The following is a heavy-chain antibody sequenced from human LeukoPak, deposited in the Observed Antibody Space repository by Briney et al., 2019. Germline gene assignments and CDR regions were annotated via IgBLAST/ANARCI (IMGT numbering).Heavy chain of an antibody. Sequence: GGSLRLSCAASGFTFSNYAMTWVRQAPGKGLEWVSNISGRGTSINYAVSVKGRFSISRDNSKNTLHLQMNSLRDEDTAVYYCVRNDTSGVGLDYWGQGSLVTVSS. D-gene: IGHD3-3*01. CDR3: VRNDTSGVGLDY. V-gene: IGHV3-23*01. CDR1: GFTFSNYA. J-gene: IGHJ4*02. CDR2: ISGRGTSI.